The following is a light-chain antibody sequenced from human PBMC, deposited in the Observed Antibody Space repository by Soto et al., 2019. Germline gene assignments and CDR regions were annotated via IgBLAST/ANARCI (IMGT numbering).Light chain of an antibody. CDR1: QTVSNK. V-gene: IGKV3-11*01. Sequence: EIVLPQSPATLSSSPGERATLSGRASQTVSNKLAWYQHKPGQAPRLLIYDTSNRATGIPARFSGSGTGTDFTLTISRLEPDDFGVYYCHQYGDSPFTFGPGTKVDIK. CDR2: DTS. CDR3: HQYGDSPFT. J-gene: IGKJ3*01.